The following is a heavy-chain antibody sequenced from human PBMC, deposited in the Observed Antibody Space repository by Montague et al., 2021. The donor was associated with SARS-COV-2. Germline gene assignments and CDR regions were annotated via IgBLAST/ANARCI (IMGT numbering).Heavy chain of an antibody. J-gene: IGHJ3*01. CDR3: ASYDGAFDP. Sequence: SETLSFTCSVSGASISTNYWSWIRQPPGKGPEWIGNIFYRGTTHYNPSLKSRVTLSVDASSNQVSLKLASVTAADTAVYYCASYDGAFDPWGQGTMVLVSS. D-gene: IGHD3-22*01. CDR1: GASISTNY. V-gene: IGHV4-59*08. CDR2: IFYRGTT.